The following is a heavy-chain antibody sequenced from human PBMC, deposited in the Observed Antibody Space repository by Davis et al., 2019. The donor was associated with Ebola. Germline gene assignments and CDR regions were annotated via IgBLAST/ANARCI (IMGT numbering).Heavy chain of an antibody. V-gene: IGHV7-4-1*02. J-gene: IGHJ4*02. Sequence: ASVKVSCKASGYTFTNYAMNWVRQAPGQGLEWMGWINTNTGNPTYAQGFTGRFVFSLDTSVSTAYLQISSLKAEDTAVYYCARGSQDTTIFLDFIYWGQGTLVIVSS. D-gene: IGHD5-18*01. CDR1: GYTFTNYA. CDR2: INTNTGNP. CDR3: ARGSQDTTIFLDFIY.